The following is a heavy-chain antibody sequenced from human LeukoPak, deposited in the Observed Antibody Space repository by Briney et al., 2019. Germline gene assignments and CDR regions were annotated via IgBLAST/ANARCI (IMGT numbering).Heavy chain of an antibody. CDR2: VSYDGRNK. CDR3: AKDLYGTGGYGPFDY. Sequence: PGGSLRLSCAGSGFTLSKYGMHWLRQALGKGLEWVAVVSYDGRNKNYADSMKGRFTISRDDSKNTLYLQMNSLRAEDTAIYYCAKDLYGTGGYGPFDYWGQGTLVTVSS. J-gene: IGHJ4*02. V-gene: IGHV3-30*18. CDR1: GFTLSKYG. D-gene: IGHD3-10*01.